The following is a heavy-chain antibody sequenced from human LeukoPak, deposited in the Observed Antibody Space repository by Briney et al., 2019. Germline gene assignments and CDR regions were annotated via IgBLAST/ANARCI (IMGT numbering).Heavy chain of an antibody. V-gene: IGHV3-48*03. Sequence: PGGSLRLSCAASGFTFSSYEMNWVRQAPGKGLEWVSYISSSGSTIYYADSVKGRFTISRDNAENSLYLQMNSLTAEDTAVYYCARYGVDSSGYYFFDYWGQGTLVTVSS. CDR3: ARYGVDSSGYYFFDY. CDR1: GFTFSSYE. CDR2: ISSSGSTI. J-gene: IGHJ4*02. D-gene: IGHD6-19*01.